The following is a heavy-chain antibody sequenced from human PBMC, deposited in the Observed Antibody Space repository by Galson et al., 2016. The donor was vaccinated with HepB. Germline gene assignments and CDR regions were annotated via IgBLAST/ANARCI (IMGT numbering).Heavy chain of an antibody. CDR2: ISGSINAT. CDR3: AKLPPRYYGSGAGYGMDI. CDR1: GFTFTNYA. D-gene: IGHD3-10*01. V-gene: IGHV3-23*01. J-gene: IGHJ6*02. Sequence: SLRLSCAASGFTFTNYAMTWVRQAPGKGLQWVSGISGSINATYYADSVKGRFIISRDDSKNTLYLQMHSLRAEDTALYYCAKLPPRYYGSGAGYGMDIRGQGTTVTVSS.